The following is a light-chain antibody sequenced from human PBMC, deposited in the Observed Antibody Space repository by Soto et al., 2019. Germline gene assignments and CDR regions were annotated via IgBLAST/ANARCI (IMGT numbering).Light chain of an antibody. CDR1: QSVSSN. Sequence: EIVMTQSPATLSVSPGERDTPSCRASQSVSSNLAWYQQKPGQPPRLLIYGASTRATGIPARFSGSGSVTEFTLTLSSLQSGDFAVYYCQQYNNWPPITFGQGTRLEIK. V-gene: IGKV3-15*01. J-gene: IGKJ5*01. CDR3: QQYNNWPPIT. CDR2: GAS.